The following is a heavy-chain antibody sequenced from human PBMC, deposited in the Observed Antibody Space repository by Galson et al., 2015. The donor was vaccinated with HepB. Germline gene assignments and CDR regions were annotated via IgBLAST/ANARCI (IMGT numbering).Heavy chain of an antibody. D-gene: IGHD6-19*01. CDR2: ISSDSKYI. Sequence: SLRLSCATSGFTFSTYSMYWVRQAPGKGLEWVSAISSDSKYIYYADSVKGRFTISRDNTKKSLYLQMNSLRAEDTALYYCARKISIPVTGSGGNFEYWGQGTLVTVSS. CDR1: GFTFSTYS. J-gene: IGHJ4*02. CDR3: ARKISIPVTGSGGNFEY. V-gene: IGHV3-21*01.